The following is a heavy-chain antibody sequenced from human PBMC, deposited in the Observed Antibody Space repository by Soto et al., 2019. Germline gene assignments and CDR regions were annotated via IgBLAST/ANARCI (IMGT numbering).Heavy chain of an antibody. Sequence: QVQLQESGPGLVKPSETLSLTCTVSGGSISSYYWSWIRQPAGKGLEWIGRIYTSGSTNYNPSLKSRVTRSVDTSKNQFSLKLSSVTAADTAVYYCARETYYYDHYRAHNWFDPWGQGTLVTVSS. D-gene: IGHD3-22*01. J-gene: IGHJ5*02. CDR1: GGSISSYY. CDR2: IYTSGST. V-gene: IGHV4-4*07. CDR3: ARETYYYDHYRAHNWFDP.